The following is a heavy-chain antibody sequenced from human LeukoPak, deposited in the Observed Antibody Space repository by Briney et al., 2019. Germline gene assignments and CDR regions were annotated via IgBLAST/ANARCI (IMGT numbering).Heavy chain of an antibody. CDR3: ARPAADCGGDCYWAFDY. V-gene: IGHV3-48*01. CDR1: GFTFSTYP. J-gene: IGHJ4*02. D-gene: IGHD2-21*01. CDR2: FSSRSSTI. Sequence: GGSLRLSCAASGFTFSTYPMNWVRQAPGKGLEWVSYFSSRSSTIYYADSVKGRFTISRDNAKNSLYLQMNSLRAEDTAVYYCARPAADCGGDCYWAFDYWGQGTLVTVSS.